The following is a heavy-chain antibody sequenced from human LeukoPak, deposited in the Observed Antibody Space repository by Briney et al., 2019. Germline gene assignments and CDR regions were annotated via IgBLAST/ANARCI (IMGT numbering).Heavy chain of an antibody. CDR3: ARVAAAGNDY. V-gene: IGHV4-59*01. J-gene: IGHJ4*02. CDR2: IYYSGST. CDR1: GGSISSYY. Sequence: SETLSLTCTVSGGSISSYYWSWLRQPPGKGLVWIGYIYYSGSTNYNPSLKSRVTISVDTSKNQFSLKLSSVTAADTAVYYCARVAAAGNDYWGQGTLVTVSS. D-gene: IGHD6-13*01.